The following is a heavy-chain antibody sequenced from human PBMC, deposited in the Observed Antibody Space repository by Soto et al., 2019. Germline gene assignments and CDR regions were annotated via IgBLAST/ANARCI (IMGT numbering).Heavy chain of an antibody. Sequence: EVQLLESGGGLVQPGGSLRLSCVASGLTFSVSAMTWVRQAPGKGLEWVSTTGLSGRTTYYGDSVKGMFTVSRDNSKNTLDLQMSTLRAEDKAVYYCATVHNTSRSFNFWGRGTLVTVSS. V-gene: IGHV3-23*01. CDR1: GLTFSVSA. D-gene: IGHD1-20*01. CDR2: TGLSGRTT. J-gene: IGHJ4*02. CDR3: ATVHNTSRSFNF.